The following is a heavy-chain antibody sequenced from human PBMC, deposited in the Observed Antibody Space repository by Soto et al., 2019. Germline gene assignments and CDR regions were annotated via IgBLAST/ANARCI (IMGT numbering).Heavy chain of an antibody. V-gene: IGHV1-69*13. J-gene: IGHJ5*02. Sequence: SVKVSCKASGGTFSSYAISWVRQAPGQGLKWMGGIIPIFGTANYAQKFQGRVTITADESTSTAYMELSSLRSEDTAVYYCARGSSSSWYDWFDPWGQGTLVTVSS. CDR3: ARGSSSSWYDWFDP. D-gene: IGHD6-13*01. CDR2: IIPIFGTA. CDR1: GGTFSSYA.